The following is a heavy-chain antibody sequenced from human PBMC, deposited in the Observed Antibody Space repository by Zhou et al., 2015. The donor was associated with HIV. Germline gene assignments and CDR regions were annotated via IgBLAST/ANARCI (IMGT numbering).Heavy chain of an antibody. D-gene: IGHD1-20*01. CDR3: AREGEGYNWNDVKSRQRGSWFDP. J-gene: IGHJ5*02. Sequence: QVQLVQSGAEVRKPGASVKVSCKASGYTFTYYYMHWVRQAPGQGLEWMGVINPSNGITSQAQGRVILTRDTSTSTVYLEIRSLRSDDTAVYYCAREGEGYNWNDVKSRQRGSWFDPWGQGTLVTVSS. V-gene: IGHV1-46*04. CDR1: GYTFTYYY. CDR2: INPSNGIT.